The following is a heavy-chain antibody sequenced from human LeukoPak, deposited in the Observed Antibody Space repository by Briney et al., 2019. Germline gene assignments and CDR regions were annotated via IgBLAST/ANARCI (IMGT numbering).Heavy chain of an antibody. CDR2: IYYSGST. D-gene: IGHD6-19*01. CDR3: ASRVESSGCYGRVY. Sequence: SETLSLTCTVSGGSISSSSYYWGWIRQPPGKGLEWIGSIYYSGSTYYNPSLKSRVTISVDTSKNQFSLKLSSVTAADTAVYYCASRVESSGCYGRVYWAQGTLVTVPS. J-gene: IGHJ4*02. CDR1: GGSISSSSYY. V-gene: IGHV4-39*01.